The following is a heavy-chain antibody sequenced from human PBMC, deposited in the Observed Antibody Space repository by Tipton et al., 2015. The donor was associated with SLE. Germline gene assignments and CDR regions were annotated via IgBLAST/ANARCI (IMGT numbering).Heavy chain of an antibody. CDR3: ARGSCSGGVCYIDY. V-gene: IGHV4-31*03. J-gene: IGHJ4*02. CDR1: GGSISTGGYY. CDR2: IYNSGGT. D-gene: IGHD2-8*02. Sequence: TLSLTCTVSGGSISTGGYYWSWIRQHPGKGLEWIGYIYNSGGTDYNPSLKSRVTISADTSNNQFSLELSSVTAADTAVYYCARGSCSGGVCYIDYWGQGTLVTVSS.